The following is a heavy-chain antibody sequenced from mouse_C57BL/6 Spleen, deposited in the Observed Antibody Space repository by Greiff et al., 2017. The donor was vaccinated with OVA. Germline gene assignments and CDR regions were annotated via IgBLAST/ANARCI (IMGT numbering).Heavy chain of an antibody. Sequence: EVHLVESGGDLVKPGGSLKLSCAASGFTFSSYGMSWVRQTPDKRLEWVATLSSGGSYTYYPDSVKGRFTISRDNAKNTLYLQMSSRKSEDTAMYYCAREVFDYWGQGTTLTVSS. CDR1: GFTFSSYG. V-gene: IGHV5-6*01. CDR2: LSSGGSYT. J-gene: IGHJ2*01. CDR3: AREVFDY.